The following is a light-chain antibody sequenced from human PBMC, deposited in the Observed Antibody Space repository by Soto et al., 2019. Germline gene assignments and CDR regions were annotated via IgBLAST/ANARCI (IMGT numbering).Light chain of an antibody. J-gene: IGLJ2*01. CDR3: CSYADSSTLV. Sequence: QSALTQPASVSGSPGQSITISCTGTSSDVGSYNLVSWYQHHPSKAPKLMIYELTKRPSGVSDRFSGSKSGYTASLTISGLQAEDEADYYRCSYADSSTLVFGGGTKLTVL. CDR1: SSDVGSYNL. V-gene: IGLV2-23*02. CDR2: ELT.